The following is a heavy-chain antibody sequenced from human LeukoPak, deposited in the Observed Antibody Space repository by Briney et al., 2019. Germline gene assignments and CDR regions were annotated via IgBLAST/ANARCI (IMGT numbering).Heavy chain of an antibody. J-gene: IGHJ1*01. CDR2: ISYDGSNK. V-gene: IGHV3-30-3*01. CDR1: GFTFSSYA. D-gene: IGHD6-13*01. CDR3: ASHSSSWYFPRYFQD. Sequence: PGGSLRLSCAASGFTFSSYAMHWVRQAPGKGLEWVAVISYDGSNKYYADSVKGRFTISRDNSKNTLYLQMNSLRAEDTAVYYCASHSSSWYFPRYFQDWGQGTLVTVSS.